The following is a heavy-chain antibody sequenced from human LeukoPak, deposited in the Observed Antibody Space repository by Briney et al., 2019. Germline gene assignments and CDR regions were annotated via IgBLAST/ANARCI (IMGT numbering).Heavy chain of an antibody. D-gene: IGHD2-15*01. V-gene: IGHV1-46*01. CDR1: GYTFTSYY. CDR3: ARLGDRLRYCSGGSCYSDY. CDR2: INPSGGST. J-gene: IGHJ4*02. Sequence: GASVKVSCKASGYTFTSYYMHWVRQAPGQGLEWMGIINPSGGSTSYAQKFQGRVTMTRDTSTSTVYMELSSLRSGDTAVYYCARLGDRLRYCSGGSCYSDYWGQGTLVTVSS.